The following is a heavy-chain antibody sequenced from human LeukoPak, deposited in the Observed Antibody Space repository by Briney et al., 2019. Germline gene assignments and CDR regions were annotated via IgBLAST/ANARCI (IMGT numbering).Heavy chain of an antibody. D-gene: IGHD4-17*01. J-gene: IGHJ4*02. V-gene: IGHV3-30*18. Sequence: PGGSLRLSCAASGFTFSSYGMHRVRQAPGKGLEWVAVISYDGSNKYYADSVKGRFTISRDNSKNTLYLQMNSLRAEDTAVYYCAKAKYGDLDYWGQGTLVTVSS. CDR3: AKAKYGDLDY. CDR2: ISYDGSNK. CDR1: GFTFSSYG.